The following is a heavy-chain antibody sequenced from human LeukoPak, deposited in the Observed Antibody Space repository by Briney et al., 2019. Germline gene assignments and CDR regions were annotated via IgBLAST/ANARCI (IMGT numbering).Heavy chain of an antibody. Sequence: GGSLRLSCAASGFTFSSYSMNWVRQAPGKGLEWVSHITASGTAMFYADSVKGRFTISRDNAKNSLYLQMNSLRAEDTAVYYCARGSGRSFDYWGQGTLVTVSS. J-gene: IGHJ4*02. CDR3: ARGSGRSFDY. V-gene: IGHV3-48*04. CDR1: GFTFSSYS. D-gene: IGHD6-19*01. CDR2: ITASGTAM.